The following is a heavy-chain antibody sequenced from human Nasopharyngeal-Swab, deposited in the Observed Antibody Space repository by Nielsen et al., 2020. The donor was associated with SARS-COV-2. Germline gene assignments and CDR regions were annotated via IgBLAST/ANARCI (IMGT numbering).Heavy chain of an antibody. V-gene: IGHV3-48*02. CDR3: ARATPAFDI. CDR1: GFNFSSYS. Sequence: GESLKISCAVSGFNFSSYSMSWVRQAPGKGLEWVSYISSSSSTIYYADSVKGRFTISRDNAKNSLYLQMNSLRDEDTAVYYCARATPAFDIWGQGTMVTVSS. J-gene: IGHJ3*02. CDR2: ISSSSSTI.